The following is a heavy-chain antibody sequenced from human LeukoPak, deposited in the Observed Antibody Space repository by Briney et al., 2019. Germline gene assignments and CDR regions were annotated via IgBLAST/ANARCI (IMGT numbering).Heavy chain of an antibody. CDR1: GFTVSSNY. CDR2: IYNDGGT. D-gene: IGHD3-16*02. CDR3: VKRLTLGDLSIKGAFAL. J-gene: IGHJ3*01. V-gene: IGHV3-53*01. Sequence: GGSLRLSCAASGFTVSSNYMSWVRQGPGKGLEGVALIYNDGGTHYTDSVKGRFTISRDTSRNTLFLQMNSLRVEDSAMYYCVKRLTLGDLSIKGAFALWGQGTMVTVAS.